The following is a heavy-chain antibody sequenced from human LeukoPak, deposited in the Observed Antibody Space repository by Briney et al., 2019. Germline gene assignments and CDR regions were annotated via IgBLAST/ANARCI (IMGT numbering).Heavy chain of an antibody. CDR1: GGTFSSYA. CDR3: ERAAVGYGSGSYLVDY. Sequence: SVKVSCKASGGTFSSYAISWARQAPGQGLEWMGRIIPILGIANYAQKFQGRVTITADKSTSTAYMELSSLRSEDTAVYYCERAAVGYGSGSYLVDYWGQGTLVTVSS. CDR2: IIPILGIA. D-gene: IGHD3-10*01. J-gene: IGHJ4*02. V-gene: IGHV1-69*04.